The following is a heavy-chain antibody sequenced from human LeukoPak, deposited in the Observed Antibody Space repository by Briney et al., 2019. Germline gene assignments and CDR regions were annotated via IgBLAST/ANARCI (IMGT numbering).Heavy chain of an antibody. D-gene: IGHD1-14*01. Sequence: RGSLRLSCAASGFTFSSYAMSWVRQAPGKGLEWLAVISNDGSNKYYTDSVKGRFSISRDNSKNTLFLQMNSLRVEDTAVYYCAVNPSRYFDHWGQGTLVTVSS. J-gene: IGHJ4*02. CDR2: ISNDGSNK. CDR3: AVNPSRYFDH. CDR1: GFTFSSYA. V-gene: IGHV3-30-3*01.